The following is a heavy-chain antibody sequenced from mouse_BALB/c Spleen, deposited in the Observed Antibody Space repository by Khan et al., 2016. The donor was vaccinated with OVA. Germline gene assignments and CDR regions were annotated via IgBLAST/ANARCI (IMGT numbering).Heavy chain of an antibody. CDR2: ISPGSGDT. D-gene: IGHD1-2*01. V-gene: IGHV1-77*01. J-gene: IGHJ3*01. CDR3: AIRNCFGYTFAY. CDR1: GYTFTDYY. Sequence: QVQLQQSGAELARPGASVKLSCKASGYTFTDYYINWVKQRTGQGLEWIGEISPGSGDTYYNEKFKGKATLTADKSSSTVYMQLSSLTAEDSAVSFLAIRNCFGYTFAYWGQGTLVTVSA.